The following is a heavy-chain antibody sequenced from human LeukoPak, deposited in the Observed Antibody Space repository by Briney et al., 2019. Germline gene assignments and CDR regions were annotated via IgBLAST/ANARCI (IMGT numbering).Heavy chain of an antibody. J-gene: IGHJ5*02. CDR1: GGSFSGYY. D-gene: IGHD3-16*02. CDR2: INHSGST. V-gene: IGHV4-34*01. CDR3: ARAIYDYVWGSYRSSWFDP. Sequence: KPSETLSLTCAVYGGSFSGYYWSWIRQPPGKGLEWIGEINHSGSTNYNPSLKSRVTISVDTSKNQFSLKLSSVTAADTAVYYCARAIYDYVWGSYRSSWFDPWGQGTLVTVSS.